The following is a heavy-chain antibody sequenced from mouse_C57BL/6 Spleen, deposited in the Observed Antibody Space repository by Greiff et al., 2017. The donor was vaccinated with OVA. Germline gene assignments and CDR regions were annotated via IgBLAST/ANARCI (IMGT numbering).Heavy chain of an antibody. CDR1: GYSFTDYN. D-gene: IGHD1-1*01. CDR2: INPNYGTT. J-gene: IGHJ1*03. CDR3: ARSDYYGSSGYFDV. Sequence: EVKLLESGPELVKPGASVKISCKASGYSFTDYNMNWVKQSNGKSLEWIGVINPNYGTTSYNQKFKGKATLTVDQSSSTAYMQLNSLTSEDSAVYYCARSDYYGSSGYFDVWGTGTTVTVSS. V-gene: IGHV1-39*01.